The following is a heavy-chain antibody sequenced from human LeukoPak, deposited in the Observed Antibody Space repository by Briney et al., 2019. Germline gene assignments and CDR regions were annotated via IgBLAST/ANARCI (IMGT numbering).Heavy chain of an antibody. Sequence: ASVKVSCKASGYSFTGYYMHWVRQAPGQGLEWMGWINPNSGGTKYAQKFKGRVTMTRDTSISTAYMELSRLRSDDTAVYYCARDLMVRGVHDYWGQGTLVTVSS. V-gene: IGHV1-2*02. CDR2: INPNSGGT. CDR1: GYSFTGYY. CDR3: ARDLMVRGVHDY. J-gene: IGHJ4*02. D-gene: IGHD3-10*01.